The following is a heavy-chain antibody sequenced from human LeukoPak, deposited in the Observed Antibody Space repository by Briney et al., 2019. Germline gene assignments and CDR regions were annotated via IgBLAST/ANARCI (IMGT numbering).Heavy chain of an antibody. CDR3: ARDQGYCSTTSCFDIGYYLDC. CDR2: VSPDGTNK. V-gene: IGHV3-30-3*01. Sequence: GGSLRLSCAASGFTFNTYAMHWVPKAPAKGLKWLAVVSPDGTNKYYADSVRGRFTISRDNSKETLYLQMSSLRAEDTAVYYCARDQGYCSTTSCFDIGYYLDCWGQGAPVTVSS. D-gene: IGHD2-2*01. J-gene: IGHJ4*02. CDR1: GFTFNTYA.